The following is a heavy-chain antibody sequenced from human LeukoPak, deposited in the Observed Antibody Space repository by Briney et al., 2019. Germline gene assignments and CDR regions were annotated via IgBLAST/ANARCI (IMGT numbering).Heavy chain of an antibody. D-gene: IGHD3-22*01. CDR3: AKTNGYYSD. CDR2: ISGSGGTT. V-gene: IGHV3-23*01. CDR1: GFTFSSYG. J-gene: IGHJ4*02. Sequence: GGSLRLSCAASGFTFSSYGLNWVRQAPGKGLEWVSGISGSGGTTYYADSVKGRFTISRDNSKNTLSLQVSSLRAEDTAVYYCAKTNGYYSDWGQGTLVTVSS.